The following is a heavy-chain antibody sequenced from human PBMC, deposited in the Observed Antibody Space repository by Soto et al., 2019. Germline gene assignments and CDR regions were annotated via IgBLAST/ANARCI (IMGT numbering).Heavy chain of an antibody. CDR1: GGTFSSYA. Sequence: GASVKVSCKASGGTFSSYAISWVRQAPGQGLEWMGGIIPIFGTANYAQKFQGRVTITADESTSTAYMELSSLGSEDTAVYYCARVKEGYYYDSSGYSFDYWGQGTLVTVSS. D-gene: IGHD3-22*01. CDR3: ARVKEGYYYDSSGYSFDY. V-gene: IGHV1-69*13. CDR2: IIPIFGTA. J-gene: IGHJ4*02.